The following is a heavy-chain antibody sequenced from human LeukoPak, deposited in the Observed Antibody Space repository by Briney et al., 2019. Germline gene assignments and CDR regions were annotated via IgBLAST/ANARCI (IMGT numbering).Heavy chain of an antibody. Sequence: GGSLRLSCAASGFTFSTYSMNWVRQASGKGLEWVSYISSSSSIINYAESVRGRFTISRDNAKNLLYLQMNSLRAEDTAVYYCGRDYEERTTDYWGQGTLVTVSS. CDR2: ISSSSSII. CDR3: GRDYEERTTDY. V-gene: IGHV3-48*04. D-gene: IGHD3-16*01. J-gene: IGHJ4*02. CDR1: GFTFSTYS.